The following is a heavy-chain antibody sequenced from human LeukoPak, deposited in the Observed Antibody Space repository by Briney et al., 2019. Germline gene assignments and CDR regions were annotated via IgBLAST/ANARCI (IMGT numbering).Heavy chain of an antibody. V-gene: IGHV4-4*02. Sequence: SETLSLTCAVSGGSISDAYWWTWVRQPPGKGLEWIGEIYHSGSTNYNPSLKSRVTISVDKSKDHFSLRLSSVTAADTAVYYCARARWGEFDYWGQGTLVTVSS. CDR1: GGSISDAYW. D-gene: IGHD3-16*01. CDR2: IYHSGST. CDR3: ARARWGEFDY. J-gene: IGHJ4*02.